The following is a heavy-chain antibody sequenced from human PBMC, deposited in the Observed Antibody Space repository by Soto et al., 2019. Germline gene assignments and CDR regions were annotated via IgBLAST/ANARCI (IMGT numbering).Heavy chain of an antibody. CDR3: ARSRGYCSGGSCYWADY. CDR2: IYYSGST. V-gene: IGHV4-59*08. D-gene: IGHD2-15*01. CDR1: GGSISSYY. J-gene: IGHJ4*02. Sequence: SETLSLTCTVSGGSISSYYWSWIRQPPGKGLEWIGYIYYSGSTNYNPSLKSRVTISVDTSKNQFSLKLSSVTAADTAVYYCARSRGYCSGGSCYWADYWGQGTLVTVSS.